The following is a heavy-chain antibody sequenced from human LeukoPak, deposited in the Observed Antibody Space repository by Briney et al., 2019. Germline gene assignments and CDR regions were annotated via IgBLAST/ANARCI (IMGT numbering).Heavy chain of an antibody. D-gene: IGHD5-24*01. J-gene: IGHJ4*02. CDR2: ISAGSTSI. V-gene: IGHV3-23*01. CDR3: AKRDRTGQYYFDY. CDR1: GFTFSDYD. Sequence: GGSLRLSCAASGFTFSDYDMNWVRQVPGRGLEWVSVISAGSTSIYYVDSVKGRFTISRDNSKNTLYLQMNSLRAEDTAVYYCAKRDRTGQYYFDYWGQGTLVTVSS.